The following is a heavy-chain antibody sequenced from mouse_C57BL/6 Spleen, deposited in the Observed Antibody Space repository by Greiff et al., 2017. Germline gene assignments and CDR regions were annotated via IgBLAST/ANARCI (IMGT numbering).Heavy chain of an antibody. Sequence: EVQLVESGGGLVQPGGSLKLSCAASGFTFSDYYMYWVRQTPEKRLEWVAYISNGGGSTYYPDTVKGRFTISRDNAKNTLYLQMSRLKSEDTAMYYCARGYGSSYNYFDYWGQGTTLTVSS. CDR2: ISNGGGST. CDR1: GFTFSDYY. D-gene: IGHD1-1*01. CDR3: ARGYGSSYNYFDY. J-gene: IGHJ2*01. V-gene: IGHV5-12*01.